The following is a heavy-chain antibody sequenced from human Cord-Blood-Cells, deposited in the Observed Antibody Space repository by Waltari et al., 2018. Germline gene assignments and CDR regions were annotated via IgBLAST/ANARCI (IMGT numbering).Heavy chain of an antibody. CDR2: INPNSGGT. Sequence: QVQLVQSGAEVKKPGASVKVSCKASGYTFTGYYMHWVRQAPGQGLEWMGWINPNSGGTNYAQKVQGRVTMTRDTSISTAYMERSRLRSDDTAVYYCARADIAAAGPVNFDYWGQGTLVTVSS. CDR3: ARADIAAAGPVNFDY. D-gene: IGHD6-13*01. J-gene: IGHJ4*02. V-gene: IGHV1-2*02. CDR1: GYTFTGYY.